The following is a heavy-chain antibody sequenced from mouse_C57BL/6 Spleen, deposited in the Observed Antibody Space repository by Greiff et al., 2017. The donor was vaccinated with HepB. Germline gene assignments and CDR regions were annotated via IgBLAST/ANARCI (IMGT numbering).Heavy chain of an antibody. V-gene: IGHV1-69*01. CDR3: ARDHYYGSYYFDY. J-gene: IGHJ2*01. Sequence: QVQLQQPGAELVMPGASVKLSCKASGYTFTSYWMHWVKQRPGQGLEWIGEIDPSDSYTNYNQKFKGKSTLTVDKSSSTAYMQLSSLTSEDSAVYYCARDHYYGSYYFDYWGQGTTLTVSS. D-gene: IGHD1-2*01. CDR1: GYTFTSYW. CDR2: IDPSDSYT.